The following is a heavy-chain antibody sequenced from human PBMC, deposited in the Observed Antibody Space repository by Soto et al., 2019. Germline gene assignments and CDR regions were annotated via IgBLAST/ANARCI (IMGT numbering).Heavy chain of an antibody. CDR3: ARARRSLYGMDV. CDR2: INHSGST. V-gene: IGHV4-34*01. Sequence: QVQLQQWGAGLLKPSETLSLTCAVYGGSFSGYYWSWIRQPPGKGLEWIGEINHSGSTNYNPSLKSRVTISVDTSKNQFSLKLSSVTAADTAVYYCARARRSLYGMDVWVQGTTVTVSS. J-gene: IGHJ6*02. CDR1: GGSFSGYY.